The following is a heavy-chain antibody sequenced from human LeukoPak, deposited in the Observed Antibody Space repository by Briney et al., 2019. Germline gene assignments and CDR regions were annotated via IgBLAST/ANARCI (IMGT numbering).Heavy chain of an antibody. D-gene: IGHD4-11*01. CDR3: AKTGDYSNLDY. J-gene: IGHJ4*02. CDR2: ITWGRDNL. CDR1: GFIFDDYA. Sequence: PGGSLRPSCAVSGFIFDDYAMHWVRQAPGKGLEWVSGITWGRDNLAYAASVKGRFTISRDNSKNTLYLQMNSLRAEDTAVYYCAKTGDYSNLDYWGQGTLVTVSS. V-gene: IGHV3-9*01.